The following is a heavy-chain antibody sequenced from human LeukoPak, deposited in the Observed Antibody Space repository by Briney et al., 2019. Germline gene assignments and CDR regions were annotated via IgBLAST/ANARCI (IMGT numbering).Heavy chain of an antibody. CDR3: ARGGLYYYDSSGYDDAFDI. D-gene: IGHD3-22*01. CDR2: ISYDGSNK. Sequence: GRSLRLSCAASGFTFSSYAMHWVRQAPGKGREWVAVISYDGSNKYYADSVKGRFTISRDNSKNTLYLQMNSLRAEDTAVYYCARGGLYYYDSSGYDDAFDIWGQGTMVTVSS. J-gene: IGHJ3*02. V-gene: IGHV3-30-3*01. CDR1: GFTFSSYA.